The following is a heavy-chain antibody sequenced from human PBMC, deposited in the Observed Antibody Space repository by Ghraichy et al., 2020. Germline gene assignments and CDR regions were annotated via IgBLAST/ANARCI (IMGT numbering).Heavy chain of an antibody. Sequence: GSLRLSCAASGFTFSSYSMNWVRQAPGKGLEWVSSISSSSSYIYYADSVKGRFTISRDNAKNSLYLQMNSLRAEDTAVYYCARGPYSGSYYSSENYWYFDLWGRGTLVTVSS. V-gene: IGHV3-21*01. D-gene: IGHD1-26*01. CDR1: GFTFSSYS. CDR3: ARGPYSGSYYSSENYWYFDL. J-gene: IGHJ2*01. CDR2: ISSSSSYI.